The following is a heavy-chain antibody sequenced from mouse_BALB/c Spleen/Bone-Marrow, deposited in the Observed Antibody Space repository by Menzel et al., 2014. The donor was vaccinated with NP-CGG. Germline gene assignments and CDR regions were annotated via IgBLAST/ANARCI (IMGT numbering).Heavy chain of an antibody. CDR2: IRNKANGYTT. J-gene: IGHJ4*01. Sequence: VTLKESGGGLVQPGGSLRLSCATSGFTFTDYYMSWVRQPPGKALEWLGFIRNKANGYTTEYSASVKGRFTISRDNSQSILYLQMNTLRAEDSATYYCARDDYYAMDYWGQGTSVTVSS. CDR3: ARDDYYAMDY. V-gene: IGHV7-3*02. CDR1: GFTFTDYY.